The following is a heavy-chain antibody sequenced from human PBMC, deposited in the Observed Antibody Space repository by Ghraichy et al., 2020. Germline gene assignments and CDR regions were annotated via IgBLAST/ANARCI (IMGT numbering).Heavy chain of an antibody. CDR1: GFTFSSYG. J-gene: IGHJ6*02. CDR3: ARSATYYYYGMDV. CDR2: IRYDGSNK. Sequence: GSLRLSCAASGFTFSSYGMHWVRQAPGKGLEWVAFIRYDGSNKYYADSVKGRFTISRDNSKNTLYLQMNSLRAEDTAVYYCARSATYYYYGMDVWGQGTTVTVSS. V-gene: IGHV3-30*02. D-gene: IGHD2-15*01.